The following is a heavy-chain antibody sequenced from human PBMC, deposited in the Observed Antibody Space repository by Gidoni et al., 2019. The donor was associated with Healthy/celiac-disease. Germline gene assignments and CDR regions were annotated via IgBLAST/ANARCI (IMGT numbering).Heavy chain of an antibody. CDR1: GFTFCDYY. CDR3: ARARRLDYGDPFDY. J-gene: IGHJ4*02. D-gene: IGHD4-17*01. Sequence: QVQLVESGGGLVKPGGSLRLSCAASGFTFCDYYMSWIRQAPGKGLEWVSYISSSSSYTNYADSVKGRFTISRDNAKNSLYLQMNSLRAEDTAVYYCARARRLDYGDPFDYWGQGTLVTVSS. CDR2: ISSSSSYT. V-gene: IGHV3-11*06.